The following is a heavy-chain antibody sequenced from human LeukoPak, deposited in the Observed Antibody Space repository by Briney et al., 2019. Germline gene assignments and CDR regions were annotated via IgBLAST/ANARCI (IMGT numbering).Heavy chain of an antibody. J-gene: IGHJ3*02. CDR3: TRDNGGDWYAFDI. D-gene: IGHD2-21*02. V-gene: IGHV4-4*07. CDR2: IYTIGST. CDR1: GASVSSYY. Sequence: PSETLSLTCTVSGASVSSYYWSWIRQPAGKGLEWSGRIYTIGSTNYNPSLKSRVTMSVDTSKNQFSLRLSSVSAADTALYYCTRDNGGDWYAFDIWGRGTVVTVSS.